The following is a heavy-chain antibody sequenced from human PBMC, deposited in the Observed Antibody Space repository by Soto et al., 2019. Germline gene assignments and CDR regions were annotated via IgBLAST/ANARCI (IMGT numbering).Heavy chain of an antibody. CDR1: GGSISSYY. CDR2: IYYSGST. CDR3: ARVLAGAGVFDY. Sequence: QVQLQESGPGLVKPSETLSLTCTVSGGSISSYYWSWIRQPPGKGLEWIGYIYYSGSTNYNPSLKSRVTLSVDTSKNQFGLQLSSVTAADTAVYYCARVLAGAGVFDYWGQGTLVTVSS. V-gene: IGHV4-59*01. D-gene: IGHD6-19*01. J-gene: IGHJ4*02.